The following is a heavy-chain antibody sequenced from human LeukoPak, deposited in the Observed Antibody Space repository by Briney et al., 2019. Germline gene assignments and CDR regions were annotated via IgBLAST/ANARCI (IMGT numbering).Heavy chain of an antibody. D-gene: IGHD4-23*01. CDR2: IYPGDSDT. V-gene: IGHV5-51*01. J-gene: IGHJ4*02. CDR1: GYRFTSYW. CDR3: ARLGPYGGNSGYFDY. Sequence: GESLQISCKGSGYRFTSYWIGWVRQMPGKGLEWMGIIYPGDSDTRYSPSFQGQVTISADKSISTAYLQWSSLKASDTAMYYCARLGPYGGNSGYFDYWGQGTLVTVSS.